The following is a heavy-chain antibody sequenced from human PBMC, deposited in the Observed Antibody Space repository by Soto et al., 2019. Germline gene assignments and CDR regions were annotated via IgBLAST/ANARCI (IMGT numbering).Heavy chain of an antibody. CDR2: ISTYNTNT. D-gene: IGHD4-17*01. J-gene: IGHJ4*02. CDR3: ARWAGQVRDYGGPFDY. Sequence: ASVKVSCKASGERFTTYGISWVRQAPGQGLEWMGWISTYNTNTKYAPKFQGRLPLTTDTSTTTAHMELRSLRPDDTAVYYCARWAGQVRDYGGPFDYWGQGTLVTVSS. CDR1: GERFTTYG. V-gene: IGHV1-18*04.